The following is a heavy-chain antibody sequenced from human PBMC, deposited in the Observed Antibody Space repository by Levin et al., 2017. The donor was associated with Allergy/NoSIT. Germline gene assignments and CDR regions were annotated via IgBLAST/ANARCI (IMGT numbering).Heavy chain of an antibody. Sequence: LSLTCAASGFTFSSSSMNWVRQAPGKGLEWVSSISSSSSYIYYADSVKGRFTISRDNAKNSLYLQMNSLRAEDTAVYYCARGGSMVRGVLYYYMDVWGKGTTVTVSS. D-gene: IGHD3-10*01. CDR1: GFTFSSSS. CDR2: ISSSSSYI. CDR3: ARGGSMVRGVLYYYMDV. J-gene: IGHJ6*03. V-gene: IGHV3-21*01.